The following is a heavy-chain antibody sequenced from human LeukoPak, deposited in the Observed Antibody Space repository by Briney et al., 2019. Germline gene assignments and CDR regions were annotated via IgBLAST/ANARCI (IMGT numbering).Heavy chain of an antibody. CDR3: ARVHCSSTSCYSFYGQSDALDI. D-gene: IGHD2-2*01. V-gene: IGHV1-2*02. CDR1: GYTFTGYY. Sequence: GASVKVSCKASGYTFTGYYMHWVRQAPGHGLEWMGWINPNSGGTNYAQKFQGRVTMTRDTSISTAYMELSRLRSDDTAVYYCARVHCSSTSCYSFYGQSDALDIWGQGTMVTVSS. CDR2: INPNSGGT. J-gene: IGHJ3*02.